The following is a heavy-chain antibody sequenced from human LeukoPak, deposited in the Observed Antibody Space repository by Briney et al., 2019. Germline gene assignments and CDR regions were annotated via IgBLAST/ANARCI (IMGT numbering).Heavy chain of an antibody. D-gene: IGHD3-10*01. CDR2: IYYTGNT. CDR1: GGSISNYY. V-gene: IGHV4-59*01. J-gene: IGHJ3*02. Sequence: PSETLSLTCTASGGSISNYYWNWIRQPPGKGLEWIGYIYYTGNTNYNPSLKSRVTISVDTSKNQFSLKLSSVTAADTAVYYCARSDGYGLVDIWGQGTMVTVSS. CDR3: ARSDGYGLVDI.